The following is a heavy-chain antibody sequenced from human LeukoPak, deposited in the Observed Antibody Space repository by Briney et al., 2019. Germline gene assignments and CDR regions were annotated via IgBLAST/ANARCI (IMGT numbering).Heavy chain of an antibody. J-gene: IGHJ6*03. CDR1: GFTFSSYA. CDR2: ISGSGGST. D-gene: IGHD3-3*01. CDR3: AKDWYDFWSGYYPSHYYYVDV. V-gene: IGHV3-23*01. Sequence: GGSLRLSCAASGFTFSSYAMSWVRQAPGKGLEWVSAISGSGGSTYYADPVKGRFTISRDNSKNTLYLQMNSLRAEDTAVYYCAKDWYDFWSGYYPSHYYYVDVWGKGTTVTVSS.